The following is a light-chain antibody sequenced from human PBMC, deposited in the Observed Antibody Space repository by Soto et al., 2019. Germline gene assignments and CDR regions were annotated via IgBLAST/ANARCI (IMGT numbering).Light chain of an antibody. Sequence: DIQMTQSPSSLSAFVGDRVTITCRASQTITGYLNWYQQKPGKAPKLLIYAASSLQSGVPSRFSGSGSGTDFTLTISSLLPEDFATYYCQQSHGIPYTFGQGTKLEIK. V-gene: IGKV1-39*01. J-gene: IGKJ2*01. CDR1: QTITGY. CDR2: AAS. CDR3: QQSHGIPYT.